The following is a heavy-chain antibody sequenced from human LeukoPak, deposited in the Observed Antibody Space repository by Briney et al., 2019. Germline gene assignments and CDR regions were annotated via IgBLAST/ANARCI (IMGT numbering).Heavy chain of an antibody. J-gene: IGHJ5*02. CDR2: IDTAGDP. CDR1: GVSFSRYE. D-gene: IGHD3-22*01. Sequence: GGSLRLSCAASGVSFSRYEMHWVRQAPGKGLEWVSSIDTAGDPYYSASVEGRFTISREDATNSFFLQMHSLRAGDTGVYFCARGKYYFDSINYFDPWGQGTLVTVSS. V-gene: IGHV3-13*05. CDR3: ARGKYYFDSINYFDP.